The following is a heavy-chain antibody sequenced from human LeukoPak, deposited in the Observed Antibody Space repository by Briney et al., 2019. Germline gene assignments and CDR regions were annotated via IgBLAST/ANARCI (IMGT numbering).Heavy chain of an antibody. V-gene: IGHV3-72*01. Sequence: GGSLRLSCVVSGFSFSDHYLDWVRQAPGRGLEWVGRSRIKADGYITQYAASVKDRFTISRDESKDSLLLQMNSLKTDDTAIYYCVRGLNSFDLWGQGTPVTVSS. CDR2: SRIKADGYIT. J-gene: IGHJ4*02. CDR3: VRGLNSFDL. CDR1: GFSFSDHY.